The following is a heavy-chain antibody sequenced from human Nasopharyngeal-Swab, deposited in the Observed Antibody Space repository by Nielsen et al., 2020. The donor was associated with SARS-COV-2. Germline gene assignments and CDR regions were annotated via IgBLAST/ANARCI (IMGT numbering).Heavy chain of an antibody. Sequence: GESLKISCAASGFTFRNHGMPWVRQAPGKGLEWVGIITSGGRTQVYADSVVGRFTISRDDPENTLFLQMNSLRPEDTAVYYCAKESTTFYYDNWGQGTLVTVSS. J-gene: IGHJ4*02. D-gene: IGHD1-14*01. CDR2: ITSGGRTQ. V-gene: IGHV3-30*18. CDR3: AKESTTFYYDN. CDR1: GFTFRNHG.